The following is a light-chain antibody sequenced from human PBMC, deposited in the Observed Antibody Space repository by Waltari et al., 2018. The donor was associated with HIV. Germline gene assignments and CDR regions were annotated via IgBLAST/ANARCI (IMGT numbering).Light chain of an antibody. CDR3: QQYYDRPLT. CDR2: GAS. CDR1: RTVLSISNNTNH. J-gene: IGKJ4*01. Sequence: TTSRPSLAVSLREGATVNYKSSRTVLSISNNTNHLAWYQQKPGQSPKLLFYGASTRQSGVPDRFSGSGSATDFALTIDSLQAEDVAVYYCQQYYDRPLTFGGGTRVE. V-gene: IGKV4-1*01.